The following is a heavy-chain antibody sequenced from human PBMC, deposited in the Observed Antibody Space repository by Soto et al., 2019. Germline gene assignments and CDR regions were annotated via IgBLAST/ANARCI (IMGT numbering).Heavy chain of an antibody. V-gene: IGHV3-11*01. CDR2: ISSGATTI. CDR3: ARDAFTMYTNPTVN. Sequence: QVQLVESGGGLVKPGGSLRLSCAASGFTFSDSYMSWIRQAPGKGLEWISYISSGATTIYYADSVKGRFTISRDNAKNSLYLQMDSLRADDTAVYYCARDAFTMYTNPTVNWGQGTLVTVSS. J-gene: IGHJ4*02. CDR1: GFTFSDSY. D-gene: IGHD1-1*01.